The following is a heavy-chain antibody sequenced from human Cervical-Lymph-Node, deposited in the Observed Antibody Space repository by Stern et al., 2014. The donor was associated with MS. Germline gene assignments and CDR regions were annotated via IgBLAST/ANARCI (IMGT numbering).Heavy chain of an antibody. CDR2: VNSNTGAP. Sequence: QVQLVQSGSELKKPGASATVSCKASGYTFTKYLIHWVRQAPGQGLEWMGWVNSNTGAPMYARDFAGRFVFSLDTSVTTAYLQISRLKTEDTAVYYCARDMSDFWSDYGHNWFDPWGQGTLVTVSS. J-gene: IGHJ5*02. CDR3: ARDMSDFWSDYGHNWFDP. CDR1: GYTFTKYL. D-gene: IGHD3-3*01. V-gene: IGHV7-4-1*02.